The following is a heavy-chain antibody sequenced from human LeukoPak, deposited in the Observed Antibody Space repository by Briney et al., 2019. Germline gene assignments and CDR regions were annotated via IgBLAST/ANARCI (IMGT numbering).Heavy chain of an antibody. Sequence: SVKVSCKASGGTFSSYAISWVRQAPGQGLEWMGGIIPIFGTANYAQKFQGRVTITADESTSTAYMELSSLRSEGTAVYYCASSPYYYDSSGYYSYYYYYGMDVWGQGTTVTVSS. D-gene: IGHD3-22*01. J-gene: IGHJ6*02. CDR3: ASSPYYYDSSGYYSYYYYYGMDV. V-gene: IGHV1-69*01. CDR2: IIPIFGTA. CDR1: GGTFSSYA.